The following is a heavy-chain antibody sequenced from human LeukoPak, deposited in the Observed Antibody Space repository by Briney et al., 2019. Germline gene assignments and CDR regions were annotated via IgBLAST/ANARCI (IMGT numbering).Heavy chain of an antibody. V-gene: IGHV1-69*05. Sequence: SVKVPCKASGGTFSSYAISWVRLAPGQGLEWIGVVIPNLGTANYAQKFQGRVTITTAGSTSTAYMELSSLRSEDTAVYYCARGPSIAARPTHPYYYYYYMDVGGKGTTVSVSS. CDR1: GGTFSSYA. CDR3: ARGPSIAARPTHPYYYYYYMDV. J-gene: IGHJ6*03. D-gene: IGHD6-6*01. CDR2: VIPNLGTA.